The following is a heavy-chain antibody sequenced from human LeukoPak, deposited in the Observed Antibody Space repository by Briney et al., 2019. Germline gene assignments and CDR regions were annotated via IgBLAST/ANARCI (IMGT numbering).Heavy chain of an antibody. J-gene: IGHJ4*02. Sequence: ASVKVSCKASGYTFTSYGISWVRQAPGQGLEWMGIINPSGGSTSYAQKFQGRVTMTRDMSTSTVYMELSSLRPEDTAVYYCARVSNYYDSSGYDYWGQGTLVTVSS. V-gene: IGHV1-46*01. CDR3: ARVSNYYDSSGYDY. D-gene: IGHD3-22*01. CDR2: INPSGGST. CDR1: GYTFTSYG.